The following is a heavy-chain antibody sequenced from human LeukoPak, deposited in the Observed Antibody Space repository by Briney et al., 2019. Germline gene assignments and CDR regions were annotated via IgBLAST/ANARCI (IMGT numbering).Heavy chain of an antibody. CDR3: ARDYYDRPLDY. J-gene: IGHJ4*02. Sequence: PGGSLRLSCAASGFTFSSYSMNWVRQAPGKGLEWVSSISSSSSYIYYADSVKGRFTISRDNTKNSLYLQMNSLRAQDKAVYFCARDYYDRPLDYWGQGTLVTVSS. CDR1: GFTFSSYS. D-gene: IGHD3-22*01. V-gene: IGHV3-21*01. CDR2: ISSSSSYI.